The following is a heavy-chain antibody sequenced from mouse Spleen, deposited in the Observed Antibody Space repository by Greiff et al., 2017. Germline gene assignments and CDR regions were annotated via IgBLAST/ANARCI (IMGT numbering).Heavy chain of an antibody. CDR3: ARHEGGANCDGGRYFDY. D-gene: IGHD4-1*01. CDR1: GYTFTEYT. Sequence: QVQLQQSGAELVKPGASVKLSCKASGYTFTEYTIHWVKQRSGQGLEWIGWFYPGSGSIKYNEKFKDKATLTADKSSSTVYMELSRLTSEDSAVYFCARHEGGANCDGGRYFDYWGQGTTLTVSS. CDR2: FYPGSGSI. J-gene: IGHJ2*01. V-gene: IGHV1-62-2*01.